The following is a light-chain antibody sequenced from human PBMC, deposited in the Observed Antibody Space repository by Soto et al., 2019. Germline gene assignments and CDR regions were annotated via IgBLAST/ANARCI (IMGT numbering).Light chain of an antibody. CDR3: QQYDRSPWT. V-gene: IGKV3-20*01. CDR2: GTS. J-gene: IGKJ1*01. CDR1: QSVSASY. Sequence: EIVLTQSPGTLSLSPGERATLSCRASQSVSASYLAWYQQKPVPSPRLLIYGTSNRATGVPDRFSGSGSGTDFTLTISRLEPEDFAVYYCQQYDRSPWTFGQGTKVEIK.